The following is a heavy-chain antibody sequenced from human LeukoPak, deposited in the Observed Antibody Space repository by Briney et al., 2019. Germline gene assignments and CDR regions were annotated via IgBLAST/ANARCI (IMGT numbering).Heavy chain of an antibody. CDR3: ARDMTGYSSRWYEY. D-gene: IGHD6-13*01. CDR2: IYSGGST. CDR1: GFTVSSNY. Sequence: PGGSLRLSCAASGFTVSSNYMSWVRQAPGKGLEWVSVIYSGGSTYYADSVKGRFTISRDNSKNTLYLQMNSLRAEDTAVYYCARDMTGYSSRWYEYWGQGTLVTVSS. V-gene: IGHV3-66*01. J-gene: IGHJ1*01.